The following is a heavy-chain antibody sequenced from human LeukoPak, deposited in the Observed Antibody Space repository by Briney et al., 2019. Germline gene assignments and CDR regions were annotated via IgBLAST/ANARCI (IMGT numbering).Heavy chain of an antibody. CDR3: AKGRGLSYDYGVDY. J-gene: IGHJ4*02. CDR2: IYSGGST. D-gene: IGHD4-17*01. V-gene: IGHV3-53*05. CDR1: GFTVSSNY. Sequence: GGSLRLSCAASGFTVSSNYMSWVRQAPGKGLEWVSIIYSGGSTFYADSVKGRFTISRDNAKNSLYLQMNSLRAEDMALYYCAKGRGLSYDYGVDYWGQGTLVTVSS.